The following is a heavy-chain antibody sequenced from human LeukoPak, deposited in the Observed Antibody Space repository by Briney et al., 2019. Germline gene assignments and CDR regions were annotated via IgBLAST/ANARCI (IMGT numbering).Heavy chain of an antibody. CDR1: GASIDTYY. CDR3: VKEGMIRGVIDY. CDR2: IHTSGST. V-gene: IGHV4-4*07. Sequence: PSGTLSLTCSVSGASIDTYYWSWIRQPAGKGLEWIGHIHTSGSTNYNPSLKSRVTMSVDTSKNQFSLKVNSVTAADTAVYYCVKEGMIRGVIDYWGQGALVTVSS. D-gene: IGHD3-10*01. J-gene: IGHJ4*02.